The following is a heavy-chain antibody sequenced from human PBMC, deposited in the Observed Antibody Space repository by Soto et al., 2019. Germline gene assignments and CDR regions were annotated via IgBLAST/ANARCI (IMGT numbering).Heavy chain of an antibody. Sequence: GESLKISCKGSGYSFTSYWIGWVRQMPGKGLEWMGIIYPGDSDTSYSPSFQGQVTISADKSISTAYLQWSSLKASDTAMYYCARLAGDCSGGSCHTNYYYYGMDVWGQGTTVTVSS. V-gene: IGHV5-51*01. J-gene: IGHJ6*02. CDR3: ARLAGDCSGGSCHTNYYYYGMDV. CDR2: IYPGDSDT. D-gene: IGHD2-15*01. CDR1: GYSFTSYW.